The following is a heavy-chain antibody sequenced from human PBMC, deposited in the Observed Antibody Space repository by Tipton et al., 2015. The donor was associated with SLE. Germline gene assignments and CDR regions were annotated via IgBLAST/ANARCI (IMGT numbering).Heavy chain of an antibody. Sequence: QSGAEVKKPGASVKVSCKASGYTFTSYYMHWVRQAPGQGLEWMGIINPSGGSTSYAQKFQGRVTMTTGTSTSTAYMELRSLRADDAAVDYCARDRSDCVWGSYHDYWGRGTLVTVSS. CDR3: ARDRSDCVWGSYHDY. J-gene: IGHJ4*02. CDR1: GYTFTSYY. V-gene: IGHV1-46*01. CDR2: INPSGGST. D-gene: IGHD3-16*01.